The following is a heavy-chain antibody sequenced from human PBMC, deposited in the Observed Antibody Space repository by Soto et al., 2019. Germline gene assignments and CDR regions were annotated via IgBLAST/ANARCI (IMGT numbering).Heavy chain of an antibody. CDR2: IYYSGST. V-gene: IGHV4-59*01. CDR1: GGSINSYY. J-gene: IGHJ5*02. CDR3: ARETGIAAAPNWFDP. Sequence: SETLSLTCTVSGGSINSYYWSWIRQPPGKGLEWIGYIYYSGSTNYNPSLKSRVTISVDTSKNQFSLKLSSVTAADTAVYYCARETGIAAAPNWFDPWGQGTLVTVSS. D-gene: IGHD6-13*01.